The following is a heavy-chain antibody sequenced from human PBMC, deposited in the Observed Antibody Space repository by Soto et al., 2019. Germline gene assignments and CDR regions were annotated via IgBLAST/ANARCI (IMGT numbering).Heavy chain of an antibody. V-gene: IGHV3-33*01. CDR1: GFTFSSYG. CDR2: IWYDGSNK. D-gene: IGHD3-10*01. CDR3: ARDLSYYGSGSDY. Sequence: QVQLVESGGGVVQPGRSLRLSCAASGFTFSSYGMHWVRQAPGKGLEWVAVIWYDGSNKYYADSVKGRFTISRDNSKNTLYLQMNSLRAEDTAVYYCARDLSYYGSGSDYWGLGTLVTVSS. J-gene: IGHJ4*02.